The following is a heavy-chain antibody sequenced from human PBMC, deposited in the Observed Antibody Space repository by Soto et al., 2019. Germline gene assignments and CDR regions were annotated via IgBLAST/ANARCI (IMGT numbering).Heavy chain of an antibody. D-gene: IGHD4-4*01. J-gene: IGHJ6*02. CDR3: VGEIREYRNYCYDVYAIGV. Sequence: EVQLVESGGGLVPPGGSLRLSCAASGFTFSTYDMHWIRQTTGKRLEWVSGIDTAGATYYPGSVKGRFAISRENAKNSLYLQINSLTAGDTAVYYCVGEIREYRNYCYDVYAIGVWGQGTTVTVS. CDR1: GFTFSTYD. CDR2: IDTAGAT. V-gene: IGHV3-13*04.